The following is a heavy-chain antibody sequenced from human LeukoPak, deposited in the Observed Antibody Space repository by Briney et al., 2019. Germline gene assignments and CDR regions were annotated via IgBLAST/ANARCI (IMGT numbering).Heavy chain of an antibody. Sequence: ASVKVSCKASGYTFTSYYMHWVRQAPGQGLEWMGIINPSGGSTSYAQKFQGRVTMTRDMSTSTVYMELSSLRSEDTAVYYCARDLSYDSRGPEWSFDYWGQGTLVTVSS. V-gene: IGHV1-46*01. CDR3: ARDLSYDSRGPEWSFDY. CDR2: INPSGGST. CDR1: GYTFTSYY. J-gene: IGHJ4*02. D-gene: IGHD3-22*01.